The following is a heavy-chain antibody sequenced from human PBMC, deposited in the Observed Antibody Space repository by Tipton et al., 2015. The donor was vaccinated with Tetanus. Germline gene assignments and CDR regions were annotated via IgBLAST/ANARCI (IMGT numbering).Heavy chain of an antibody. CDR3: ARGPIYYYDSSGYYRHFDY. CDR1: GGSFSGYY. D-gene: IGHD3-22*01. V-gene: IGHV4-34*01. Sequence: TLSLTCAVYGGSFSGYYWSWIRQPPGKGLEWIGEINHSGSTNYNPSLKSRVTISVDTPKNQFSLKLSSVTAADTAVYYCARGPIYYYDSSGYYRHFDYWGQGTLVTVSS. CDR2: INHSGST. J-gene: IGHJ4*02.